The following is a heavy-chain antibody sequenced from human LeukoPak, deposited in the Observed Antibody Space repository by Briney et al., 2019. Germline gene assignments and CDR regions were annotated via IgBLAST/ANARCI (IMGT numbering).Heavy chain of an antibody. CDR1: GFTFSRNA. J-gene: IGHJ4*02. CDR2: ISGSGDST. V-gene: IGHV3-23*01. CDR3: ARDPGRFDY. Sequence: GGSLRLSCAASGFTFSRNAMNWIRQAPGKGLEWVSAISGSGDSTYYADSVKGRFTISRDNAKNSLYLQMNSLRAEDTAVYYCARDPGRFDYWGQGTLVTVSS.